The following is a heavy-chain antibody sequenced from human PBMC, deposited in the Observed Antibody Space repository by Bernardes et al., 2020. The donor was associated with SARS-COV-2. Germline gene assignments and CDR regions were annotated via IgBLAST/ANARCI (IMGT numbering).Heavy chain of an antibody. CDR2: INHSGST. Sequence: TLSLTCAVYGGSFSGYYWSWIRQPPGKGLEWIGEINHSGSTNYNPSLKSRVTISVDTSKNQFSLKLSSVTAADTAVYYCARVQIVVVPAAILRRYYFDYWGQGTLVTVSS. CDR3: ARVQIVVVPAAILRRYYFDY. D-gene: IGHD2-2*02. CDR1: GGSFSGYY. J-gene: IGHJ4*02. V-gene: IGHV4-34*01.